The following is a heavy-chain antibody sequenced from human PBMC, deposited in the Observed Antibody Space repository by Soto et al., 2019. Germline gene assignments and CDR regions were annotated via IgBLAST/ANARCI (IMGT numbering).Heavy chain of an antibody. J-gene: IGHJ6*02. CDR1: GFTFSSYA. CDR2: ISGSGGST. Sequence: GGSLRLSCAASGFTFSSYAMSWVRQAPGKGLEWVSAISGSGGSTYYADSVKGRFTISRDNSKNTLYLQMNSLRAADTAVYYCARAVSARPDGYYHYALDVWGQGTTVTVSS. V-gene: IGHV3-23*01. CDR3: ARAVSARPDGYYHYALDV. D-gene: IGHD6-6*01.